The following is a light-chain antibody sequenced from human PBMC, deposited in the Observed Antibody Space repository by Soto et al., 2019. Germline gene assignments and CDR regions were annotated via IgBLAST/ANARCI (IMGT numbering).Light chain of an antibody. CDR2: GAS. CDR1: QSVSSN. CDR3: QQYNNWPPST. V-gene: IGKV3-15*01. J-gene: IGKJ2*01. Sequence: EIVMTQSPATLSVSPGERATLSCRASQSVSSNLAWYQQKPGKAPRLLIYGASTRAPGIPARFSGSGSGTEFTLTISSLQSEDFAVYYCQQYNNWPPSTFGQGTKLEIK.